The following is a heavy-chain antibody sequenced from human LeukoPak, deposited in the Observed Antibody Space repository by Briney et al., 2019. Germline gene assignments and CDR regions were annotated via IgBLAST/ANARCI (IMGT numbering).Heavy chain of an antibody. CDR1: GYTFTSYG. Sequence: ASVKVSCKASGYTFTSYGISWVRQAPGQGLEWMGWISAYNGNTNYAQKLQGRVTMTTDTSTSTAYMELRSLRSDDTAVYYCARVPYCSSTSCYRPFDYWGQGTLVTVSS. D-gene: IGHD2-2*01. V-gene: IGHV1-18*01. CDR3: ARVPYCSSTSCYRPFDY. CDR2: ISAYNGNT. J-gene: IGHJ4*02.